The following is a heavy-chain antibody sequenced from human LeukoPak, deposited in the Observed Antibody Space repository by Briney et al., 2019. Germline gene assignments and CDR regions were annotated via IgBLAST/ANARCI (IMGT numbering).Heavy chain of an antibody. J-gene: IGHJ6*04. CDR1: GFTFSSYE. V-gene: IGHV3-48*03. D-gene: IGHD3-10*02. CDR3: AELGITMIGGV. Sequence: GGSLRLSCAASGFTFSSYEMNWVRKAPGKGLEWVSYIRSSGSTIYYADSVKGRFTISRDNAKNSLYLQMNSLRAEDTAVYYCAELGITMIGGVWGKGTTVTISS. CDR2: IRSSGSTI.